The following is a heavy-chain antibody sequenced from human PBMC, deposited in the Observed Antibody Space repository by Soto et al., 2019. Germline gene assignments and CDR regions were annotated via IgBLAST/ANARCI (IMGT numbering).Heavy chain of an antibody. Sequence: QVQLVQSGAEVKKPGSSVKVSCKASGGTFSSYAISWVRQAPGQGLEWMGGIIPIFGTANYAQKFQGRVTITADESTSTAYMELSSLRSEDTAVYYCARDRSYYDSSGYYHRAFDIWGQGTIVTVYS. CDR2: IIPIFGTA. CDR1: GGTFSSYA. D-gene: IGHD3-22*01. J-gene: IGHJ3*02. CDR3: ARDRSYYDSSGYYHRAFDI. V-gene: IGHV1-69*01.